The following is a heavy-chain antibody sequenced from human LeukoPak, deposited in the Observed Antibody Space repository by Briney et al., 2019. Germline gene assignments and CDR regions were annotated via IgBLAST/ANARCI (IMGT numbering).Heavy chain of an antibody. CDR1: GFTFTSYY. Sequence: GGSLRLSCAASGFTFTSYYMTWVRQAPGKGLEWVANINKDGSKGSYVDSVRGRFTISRDNAKKSLYLQMDNLSAEDTATYYCASENWSQDYWGQGTRVTVSS. CDR3: ASENWSQDY. D-gene: IGHD1-1*01. CDR2: INKDGSKG. V-gene: IGHV3-7*01. J-gene: IGHJ4*02.